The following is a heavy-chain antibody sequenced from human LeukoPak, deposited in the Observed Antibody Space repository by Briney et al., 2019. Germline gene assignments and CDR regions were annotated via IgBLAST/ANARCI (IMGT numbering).Heavy chain of an antibody. D-gene: IGHD3-10*01. CDR2: ISWNSGSI. Sequence: SXRLXCAASGFTFYDYAMHWVRQAPGXGLEWVSGISWNSGSIDYADSVKGRFTISRDNAKNSLYLQMISLRAEDTALYYCAKKTPRGDFDFWGQGTLVTVSS. CDR1: GFTFYDYA. V-gene: IGHV3-9*01. J-gene: IGHJ4*02. CDR3: AKKTPRGDFDF.